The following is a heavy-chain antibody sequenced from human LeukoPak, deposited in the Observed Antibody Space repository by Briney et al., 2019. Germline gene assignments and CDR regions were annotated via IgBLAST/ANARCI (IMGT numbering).Heavy chain of an antibody. Sequence: PGGSLRLSCAASGFTFSDYYMSWIRQAPGKGLEWVSYISSSGSTIYYADSVKGRFTISREHAKNSLYLQMNSLRAEDTAVYYCARTAFYYDTSGYDDAFDIWGQGTMVTVSS. CDR1: GFTFSDYY. CDR2: ISSSGSTI. CDR3: ARTAFYYDTSGYDDAFDI. V-gene: IGHV3-11*01. J-gene: IGHJ3*02. D-gene: IGHD3-22*01.